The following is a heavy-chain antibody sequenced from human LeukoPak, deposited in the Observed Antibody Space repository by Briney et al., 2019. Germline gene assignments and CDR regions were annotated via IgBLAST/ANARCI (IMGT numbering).Heavy chain of an antibody. V-gene: IGHV1-2*02. Sequence: ASVKVSCKASGYTLTGYYMHWVRQAPGQGLEWMGWINPNSGGTNYAQKFQGRVTMTRDTSISTAYMELSRLRSDDTAVYYCARDALGLVGAIYLFDYWGQGTLVTVSS. J-gene: IGHJ4*02. CDR2: INPNSGGT. D-gene: IGHD1-26*01. CDR1: GYTLTGYY. CDR3: ARDALGLVGAIYLFDY.